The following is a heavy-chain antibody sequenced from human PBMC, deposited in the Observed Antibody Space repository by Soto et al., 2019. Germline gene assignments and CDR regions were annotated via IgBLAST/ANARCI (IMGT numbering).Heavy chain of an antibody. V-gene: IGHV1-69*06. J-gene: IGHJ4*02. CDR2: IIPSCGTA. D-gene: IGHD3-9*01. Sequence: QVQLVQSGAEVKKPGSSVKVSCKASGGTFSSYAISWVRQAPGQGLEWMGGIIPSCGTANYAQKFQGRVTITADKSTGTAYMELSSLRSEDTAVYYCARLNYDILTGYDYWGQGTLVTVSS. CDR3: ARLNYDILTGYDY. CDR1: GGTFSSYA.